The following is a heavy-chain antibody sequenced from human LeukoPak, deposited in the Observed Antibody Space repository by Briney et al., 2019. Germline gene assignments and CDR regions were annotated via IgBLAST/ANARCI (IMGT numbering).Heavy chain of an antibody. CDR2: IIPIFGTA. Sequence: ASVKVSCKASGGTFSSYAISWVRQAPGQGLEWMGGIIPIFGTANYAQKFQGRVTITADESTSTAYMELSSLRSEDTAVYYCARQLERPYDAFDIWGQGTMVTVSS. CDR3: ARQLERPYDAFDI. J-gene: IGHJ3*02. V-gene: IGHV1-69*13. CDR1: GGTFSSYA. D-gene: IGHD1-1*01.